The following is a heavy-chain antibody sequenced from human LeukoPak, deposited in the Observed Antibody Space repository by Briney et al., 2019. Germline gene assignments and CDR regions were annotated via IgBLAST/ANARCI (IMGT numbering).Heavy chain of an antibody. CDR2: ISYDGSNE. J-gene: IGHJ4*02. V-gene: IGHV3-30-3*01. CDR3: ARDRGYSSSWSEY. D-gene: IGHD6-13*01. Sequence: QSGGSLRLSCAACGFTLSSYAMHWVRQAQGKGLEWVAVISYDGSNEYYADSVKDRFTISRDNSKNTLYLQMNSLRAEDTAVYYCARDRGYSSSWSEYWGQGTLVTVSS. CDR1: GFTLSSYA.